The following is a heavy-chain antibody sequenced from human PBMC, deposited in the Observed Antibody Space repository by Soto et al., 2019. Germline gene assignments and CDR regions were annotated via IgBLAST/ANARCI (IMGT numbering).Heavy chain of an antibody. V-gene: IGHV1-18*01. Sequence: QVQLVQSGAEVKKPGASVKVSCKASGYTFTNYGISWVRQAPGQGLEWMGWISAYNGNTNYAQKLQGRVTMTTDTSTSTAYMELRSLRFDDTAVYYCARAPFHASSGYYYQSWFDPWGQGTLVTVSS. D-gene: IGHD3-22*01. J-gene: IGHJ5*02. CDR1: GYTFTNYG. CDR2: ISAYNGNT. CDR3: ARAPFHASSGYYYQSWFDP.